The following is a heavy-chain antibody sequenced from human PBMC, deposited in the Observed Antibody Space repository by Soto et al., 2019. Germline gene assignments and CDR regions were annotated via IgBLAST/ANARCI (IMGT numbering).Heavy chain of an antibody. CDR3: AALIVVVMYPDY. D-gene: IGHD3-22*01. J-gene: IGHJ4*02. Sequence: EVQLLESGGGLVQPGGSLRLSCAASGFTFSSYAMSWVRQAPGKGLEWVSAISGSGGRTYYADSVKGLFTISRDNSKNPLYLQMNSLRAEDTAVYYCAALIVVVMYPDYWGQGTLVTVSS. CDR2: ISGSGGRT. V-gene: IGHV3-23*01. CDR1: GFTFSSYA.